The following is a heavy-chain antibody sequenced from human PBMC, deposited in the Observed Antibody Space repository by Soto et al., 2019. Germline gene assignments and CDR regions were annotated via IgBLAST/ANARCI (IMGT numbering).Heavy chain of an antibody. D-gene: IGHD2-15*01. V-gene: IGHV3-30-3*01. CDR2: ISYDGSNK. Sequence: GGSLRLSCAASGFTFSSYAMHWVRQAPGKGLEWVAVISYDGSNKYYADSVKGRFTISRDNSKNTRYLQMNSLGAEDTAVYYCARAAIVVVGPDYWGQGTLVTVSS. J-gene: IGHJ4*02. CDR1: GFTFSSYA. CDR3: ARAAIVVVGPDY.